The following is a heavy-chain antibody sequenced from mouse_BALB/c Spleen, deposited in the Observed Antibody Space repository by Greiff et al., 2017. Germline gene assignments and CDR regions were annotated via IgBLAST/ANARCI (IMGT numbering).Heavy chain of an antibody. V-gene: IGHV1-5*01. CDR3: TRWRTYYGSSYGDYFDY. D-gene: IGHD1-1*01. CDR2: IYPGNSDT. Sequence: EVQLQQSGTVLARPGASVKMSCKASGYSFTSYWMHWVKQRPGQGLEWIGAIYPGNSDTSYNQKFKGKAKLTAVTSASTAYMELSSLTNEDSAVYYCTRWRTYYGSSYGDYFDYWGQGTTLTVSS. J-gene: IGHJ2*01. CDR1: GYSFTSYW.